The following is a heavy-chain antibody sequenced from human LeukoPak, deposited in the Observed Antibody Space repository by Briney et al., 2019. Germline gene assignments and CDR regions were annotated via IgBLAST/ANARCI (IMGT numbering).Heavy chain of an antibody. Sequence: SETLSLTCTVSGGSISNYYWSWIRQPPGKGLEWIGYIYYSGSTNYNPSLKSRVTISVDTSKSQFSLKLSSVTAADTAVYYCARDGRGYSHLEYWGQGTLVTVSS. V-gene: IGHV4-59*01. J-gene: IGHJ4*02. CDR3: ARDGRGYSHLEY. CDR1: GGSISNYY. D-gene: IGHD5-12*01. CDR2: IYYSGST.